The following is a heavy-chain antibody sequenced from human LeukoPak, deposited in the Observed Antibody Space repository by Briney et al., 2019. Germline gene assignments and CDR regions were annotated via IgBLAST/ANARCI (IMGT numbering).Heavy chain of an antibody. CDR3: AGSSRDYFAFDI. CDR2: ISGSGGST. Sequence: GSLRLSCAASGFTFSSYGMSWVRQAPGKGLEWVSAISGSGGSTYYADSVKGRFTISRDNAMNTLYLQMNNLRAADTAVYYCAGSSRDYFAFDIWGQGTMVTVSS. J-gene: IGHJ3*02. V-gene: IGHV3-23*01. D-gene: IGHD4/OR15-4a*01. CDR1: GFTFSSYG.